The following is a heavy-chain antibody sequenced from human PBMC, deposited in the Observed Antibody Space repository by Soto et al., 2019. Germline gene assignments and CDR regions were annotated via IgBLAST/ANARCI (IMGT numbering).Heavy chain of an antibody. CDR2: ISAYNGNT. J-gene: IGHJ6*02. D-gene: IGHD2-8*01. CDR1: GFGNTSYR. V-gene: IGHV1-18*01. CDR3: ARLSGSRMVGYYYSGMDV. Sequence: WKECGFGNTSYRSSWLRQETEKGLEWMGWISAYNGNTNYAQKLQGRVTMTTDTSTSTAYMELRSLRSDDTAVYYCARLSGSRMVGYYYSGMDVWGQGTTVTVSS.